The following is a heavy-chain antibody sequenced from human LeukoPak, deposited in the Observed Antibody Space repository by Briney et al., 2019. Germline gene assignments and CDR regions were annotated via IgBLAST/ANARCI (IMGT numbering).Heavy chain of an antibody. V-gene: IGHV1-2*02. J-gene: IGHJ6*02. CDR3: ARDMSSTSGDYYYYYGMDV. Sequence: GASVKVSCKASGYTFTGYYMHWVRQAPGQGLEWMGWINPNSGGTNYAQKFQGRVTMTRDTSISTAYMELSRLRSDDTAVYYCARDMSSTSGDYYYYYGMDVWGQGTTVTVSS. CDR1: GYTFTGYY. CDR2: INPNSGGT. D-gene: IGHD2-2*01.